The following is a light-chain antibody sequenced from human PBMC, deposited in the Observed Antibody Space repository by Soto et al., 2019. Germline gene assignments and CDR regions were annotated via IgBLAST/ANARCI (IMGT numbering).Light chain of an antibody. CDR2: DAS. CDR3: HQRQSWPRT. V-gene: IGKV3-11*01. CDR1: QSVFSS. J-gene: IGKJ1*01. Sequence: LTQSPSTLSVSPGERATLSCRASQSVFSSLAWYQQKPGQAPRLLIYDASNRATGIPARFSGSGSGTDFTLTISILEPEDFAVYYCHQRQSWPRTFGQGTKVDIK.